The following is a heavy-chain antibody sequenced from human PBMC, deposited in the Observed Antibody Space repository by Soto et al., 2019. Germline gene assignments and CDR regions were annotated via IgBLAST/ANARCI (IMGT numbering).Heavy chain of an antibody. D-gene: IGHD6-13*01. CDR3: ARHPERIAEIGWFDP. J-gene: IGHJ5*02. CDR1: GFTVSSYS. CDR2: ISSSSSTI. Sequence: GALRLSCAASGFTVSSYSMNWVRQAPGKGLEWVSYISSSSSTIYYADSVKGRFTISRDNAKNSLYLQMNSLRAGDTAVYYCARHPERIAEIGWFDPWGQGTLVTVSS. V-gene: IGHV3-48*01.